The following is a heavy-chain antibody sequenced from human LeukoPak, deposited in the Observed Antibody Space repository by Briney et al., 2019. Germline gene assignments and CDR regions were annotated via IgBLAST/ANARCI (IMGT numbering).Heavy chain of an antibody. D-gene: IGHD3-3*01. Sequence: PGGSLRLSCAASGFTFSSYAMSWVRQAPGKGLEWVSAISGSGGSTYYADSMKGRFTISRDNSKNTLYLQMNSLRAEDTAVYYCAKDFLYTYYFDYWGQGTLVTVSS. CDR3: AKDFLYTYYFDY. CDR2: ISGSGGST. CDR1: GFTFSSYA. V-gene: IGHV3-23*01. J-gene: IGHJ4*02.